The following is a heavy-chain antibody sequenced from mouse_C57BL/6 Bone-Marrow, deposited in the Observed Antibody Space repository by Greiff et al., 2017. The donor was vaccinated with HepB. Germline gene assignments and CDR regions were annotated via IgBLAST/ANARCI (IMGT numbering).Heavy chain of an antibody. CDR1: GYTFTSYW. J-gene: IGHJ4*01. CDR2: IHPNSGST. D-gene: IGHD2-2*01. V-gene: IGHV1-64*01. Sequence: QVQLKQPGAELVKPGASVKLSCKASGYTFTSYWMHWVKQRPGQGLEWIGMIHPNSGSTNYNEKFKSKATLTVDKSSSTAYMQLSSLTSEDSAVYYCARGVTTVYYAMDYWGQGTSVTVSS. CDR3: ARGVTTVYYAMDY.